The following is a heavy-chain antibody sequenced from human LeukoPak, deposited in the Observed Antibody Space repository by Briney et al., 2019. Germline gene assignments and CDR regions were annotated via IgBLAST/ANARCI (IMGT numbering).Heavy chain of an antibody. V-gene: IGHV4-34*01. CDR2: INHSGST. J-gene: IGHJ4*02. D-gene: IGHD3-10*01. CDR3: ARGRTMVRGHLDY. CDR1: GGSFSGYY. Sequence: PSETLSLTCAVYGGSFSGYYWGWIRQPPGKGLEWIGEINHSGSTNYNPSLKSRVTISVDTSKNQFSLKLSSVTAADTAVYYCARGRTMVRGHLDYWGQGTLVTVSS.